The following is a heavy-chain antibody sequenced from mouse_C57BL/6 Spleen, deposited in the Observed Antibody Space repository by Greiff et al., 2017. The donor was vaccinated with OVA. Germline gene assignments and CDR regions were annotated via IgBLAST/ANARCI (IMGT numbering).Heavy chain of an antibody. V-gene: IGHV2-4*01. D-gene: IGHD3-3*01. CDR1: GFSLTSYG. J-gene: IGHJ4*01. CDR2: IWSGGST. Sequence: VKLMESGPGLVQPSQSLSITCTVSGFSLTSYGVHWVRQPPGKGLEWLGVIWSGGSTDYNAAFISRLSISKDNSKSQVFFKMNSLQADDTAIYYCAKKEGTGYAMDYWGQGTSVTVSS. CDR3: AKKEGTGYAMDY.